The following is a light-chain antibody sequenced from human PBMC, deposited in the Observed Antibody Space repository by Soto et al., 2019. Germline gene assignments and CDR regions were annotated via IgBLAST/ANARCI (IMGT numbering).Light chain of an antibody. J-gene: IGLJ1*01. V-gene: IGLV2-14*01. CDR2: EVS. CDR1: SSDVGAYVY. CDR3: SSYTSSSTLYV. Sequence: ALTQPASVSGSPGQSITISCTGTSSDVGAYVYVSWYQHHPGKAPKLIIYEVSNRPSGVSNHFSGSKSGNTASLTISGLQAEDEADYYCSSYTSSSTLYVFGIGTKVTV.